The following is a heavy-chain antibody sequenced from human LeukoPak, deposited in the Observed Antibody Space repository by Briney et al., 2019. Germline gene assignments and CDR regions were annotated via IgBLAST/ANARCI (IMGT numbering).Heavy chain of an antibody. V-gene: IGHV1-8*01. CDR3: ARTYYDILTGENWFDP. Sequence: ASVKVSCKASGYTFTSYDINWVRQATGQGLEWMGWMNPNSGNTGYAQKFQGRVTMTRNTSISTAYMELSSLRSEDTAVYYCARTYYDILTGENWFDPWGQGTLVTVSS. D-gene: IGHD3-9*01. CDR1: GYTFTSYD. CDR2: MNPNSGNT. J-gene: IGHJ5*02.